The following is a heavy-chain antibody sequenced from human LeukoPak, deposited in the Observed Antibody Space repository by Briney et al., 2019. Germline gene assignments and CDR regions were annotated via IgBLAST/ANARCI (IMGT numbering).Heavy chain of an antibody. CDR3: ARRRRTIFGVVIPFDP. J-gene: IGHJ5*02. Sequence: PSETLSLTCAVYGGSFSGYYWSWIRQPPGKGLEWIGEINHSGSTNYNPSLKSRVTISVDTSKNQFSLRLSSVTAADTAVYYCARRRRTIFGVVIPFDPWGQGTLVTVSS. CDR2: INHSGST. V-gene: IGHV4-34*01. CDR1: GGSFSGYY. D-gene: IGHD3-3*01.